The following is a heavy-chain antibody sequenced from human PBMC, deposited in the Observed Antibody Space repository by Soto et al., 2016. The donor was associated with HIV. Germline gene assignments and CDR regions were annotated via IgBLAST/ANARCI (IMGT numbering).Heavy chain of an antibody. D-gene: IGHD1-7*01. CDR1: GFTVSSNY. CDR3: ARAPGSGSGTSDGITYYYYYYMDV. V-gene: IGHV3-53*02. J-gene: IGHJ6*03. Sequence: EVQLVETGGGLIQPGGSLRLSCAASGFTVSSNYMSWVRQAPGKGLEWVSVIYSGGSTYYADSVKGRFTISRDNSKNTLYLQMNSLRAEDTAVYYCARAPGSGSGTSDGITYYYYYYMDVWGKGTTVTVSS. CDR2: IYSGGST.